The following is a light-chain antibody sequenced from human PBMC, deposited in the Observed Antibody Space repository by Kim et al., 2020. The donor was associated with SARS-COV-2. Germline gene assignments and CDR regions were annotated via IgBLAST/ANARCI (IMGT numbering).Light chain of an antibody. CDR1: NSDVGGYNY. Sequence: GQLVHISCTGTNSDVGGYNYVSWYQQHPDKVPKLLIYDVTTRPSGVPDRFSGSKSGNTASLTISGLQAEDESDYYCCSYTGRYSWVFGGGTQLTVL. CDR2: DVT. CDR3: CSYTGRYSWV. V-gene: IGLV2-11*03. J-gene: IGLJ3*02.